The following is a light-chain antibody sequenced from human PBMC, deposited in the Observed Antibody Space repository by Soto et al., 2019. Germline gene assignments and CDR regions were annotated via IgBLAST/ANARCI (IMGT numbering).Light chain of an antibody. CDR1: QSVSSN. CDR2: GAS. CDR3: QQYNNWRGT. Sequence: EIVMTQSPATLSVSPGETATLSCRASQSVSSNLAWYQQKPGQAPRLLIYGASTRAPGIPARFSGSGSGTEFTLTISSLQSEDFAVYYCQQYNNWRGTFGQGTKVEIK. J-gene: IGKJ1*01. V-gene: IGKV3-15*01.